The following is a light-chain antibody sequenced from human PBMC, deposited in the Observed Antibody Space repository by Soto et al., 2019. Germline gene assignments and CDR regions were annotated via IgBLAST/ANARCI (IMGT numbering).Light chain of an antibody. J-gene: IGKJ5*01. CDR3: QKFNTAPLT. CDR1: QDISVY. V-gene: IGKV1-27*01. CDR2: SAS. Sequence: DIQMTQSPSSLSASVGDRVTITCRASQDISVYLAWYQQKPGKVPMLLIYSASTLQSGVPSRFSGSGSGTDFTLTMSSLQPEDVATYYCQKFNTAPLTFGQGTRLEIK.